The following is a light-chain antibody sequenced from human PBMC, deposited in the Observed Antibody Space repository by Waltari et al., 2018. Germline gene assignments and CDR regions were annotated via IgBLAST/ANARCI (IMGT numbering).Light chain of an antibody. V-gene: IGLV2-14*01. CDR2: EVS. CDR3: NSYTDSII. J-gene: IGLJ2*01. Sequence: QSALTQPASVSGSPGQSITISCTGTSSDVGGYMYVSWDQHYPAKAPKLIIHEVSNRPSGVSDRFSGSKSGNTASLTISGLQAEDEADYYCNSYTDSIIFGGGTKLTVL. CDR1: SSDVGGYMY.